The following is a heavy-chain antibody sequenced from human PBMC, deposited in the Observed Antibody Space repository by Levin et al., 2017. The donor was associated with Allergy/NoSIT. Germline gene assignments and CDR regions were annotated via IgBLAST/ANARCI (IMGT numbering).Heavy chain of an antibody. Sequence: ESGPTLVKPTQTLTLTCTFSGFSLSTGGMCVTWIRQPPGKALEWLALIDWTDDKSYSTSLKTRLTISKDTSKNQVVLTLTNVDPVDTGTYYCARISMNWNSNYYAMDVWGQGTTVTVSS. D-gene: IGHD1-7*01. V-gene: IGHV2-70*01. CDR1: GFSLSTGGMC. CDR2: IDWTDDK. J-gene: IGHJ6*02. CDR3: ARISMNWNSNYYAMDV.